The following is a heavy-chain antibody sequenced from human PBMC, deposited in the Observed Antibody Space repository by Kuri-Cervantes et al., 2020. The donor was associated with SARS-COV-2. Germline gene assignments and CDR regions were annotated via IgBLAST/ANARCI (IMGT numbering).Heavy chain of an antibody. CDR3: ASSGSPYYYYGMDV. V-gene: IGHV3-66*01. CDR2: IYSGGST. D-gene: IGHD1-26*01. Sequence: GGSLRLSCAASGFTFSSYSMNWVRQAPGKGLEWVSVIYSGGSTYYADSVKGRFTISRDNSKNTLYLQMNSLSAEDTAVYYCASSGSPYYYYGMDVWGQGTTVTVSS. J-gene: IGHJ6*02. CDR1: GFTFSSYS.